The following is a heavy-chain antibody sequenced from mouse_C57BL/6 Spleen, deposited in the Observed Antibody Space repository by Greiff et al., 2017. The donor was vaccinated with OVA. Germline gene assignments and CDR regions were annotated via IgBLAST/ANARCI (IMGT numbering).Heavy chain of an antibody. J-gene: IGHJ3*01. CDR1: GYAFSSSW. D-gene: IGHD3-2*02. Sequence: VQLVESGPELVKPGASVKISCKASGYAFSSSWMNWVKQRPGKGLEWIGRIYPGDGDTNYNGKFKGKATLTADKSSSTAYMQLSSLTSEDSAVYFCARGGQLRGWFADWGERTLVTVSA. CDR2: IYPGDGDT. V-gene: IGHV1-82*01. CDR3: ARGGQLRGWFAD.